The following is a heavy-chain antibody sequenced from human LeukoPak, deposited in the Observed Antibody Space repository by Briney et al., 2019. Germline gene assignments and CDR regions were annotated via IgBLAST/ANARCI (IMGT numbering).Heavy chain of an antibody. D-gene: IGHD3-22*01. CDR1: GFTFSSYW. CDR3: ARGPRYYYDSSGYYFLDY. CDR2: IKQDGSEK. V-gene: IGHV3-7*01. J-gene: IGHJ4*02. Sequence: GGSLRLSCAASGFTFSSYWMNWVRQAPGKGLEWVANIKQDGSEKYYVDSVKGRFTISRDNAKNSLYLQMNSLRAEDTAVYYCARGPRYYYDSSGYYFLDYWGQGTLVTVSS.